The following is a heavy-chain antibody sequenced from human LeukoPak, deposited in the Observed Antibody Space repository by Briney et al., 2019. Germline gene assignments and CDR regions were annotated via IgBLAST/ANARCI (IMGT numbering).Heavy chain of an antibody. D-gene: IGHD3-9*01. V-gene: IGHV3-9*01. CDR1: GFTFDDYA. Sequence: GGSLRLSCAASGFTFDDYAMHWVQQAPGKGLEWVSGISWNSGSIGYADSVKGRFTISRDNAKNSLYLQMNSLRAEDTALYYCAKDGNYDILTGYLFDYWGQGTLVTVSS. CDR2: ISWNSGSI. J-gene: IGHJ4*02. CDR3: AKDGNYDILTGYLFDY.